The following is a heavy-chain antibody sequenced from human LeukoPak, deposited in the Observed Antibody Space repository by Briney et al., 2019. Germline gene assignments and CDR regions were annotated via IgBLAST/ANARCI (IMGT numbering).Heavy chain of an antibody. V-gene: IGHV3-21*01. D-gene: IGHD3-22*01. CDR3: ARDGGDYYDSSGYLFHQ. CDR1: GFTFGSYN. CDR2: ISTSSSYI. Sequence: GGSLRLSCAASGFTFGSYNMNWVRQAPGKGLEWVSSISTSSSYIYYADSVKGRFTISRDNAKKSLYLQMNSLRAGDTAVYYCARDGGDYYDSSGYLFHQWGQGTLVTVSS. J-gene: IGHJ1*01.